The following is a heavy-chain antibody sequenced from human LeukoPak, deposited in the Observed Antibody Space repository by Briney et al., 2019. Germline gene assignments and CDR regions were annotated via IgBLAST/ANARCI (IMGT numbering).Heavy chain of an antibody. V-gene: IGHV3-30*04. D-gene: IGHD3-10*01. J-gene: IGHJ6*03. Sequence: GGSLRLSCAASGFTFSTYAMHWVRQAPGKGLEWVSVISYDGSNKYYADSVKGRFTISRDNSKNTLYLQMNSLRPEDTAVYYCARDRSYILHYYYYMDVWGKGITVTVSS. CDR1: GFTFSTYA. CDR2: ISYDGSNK. CDR3: ARDRSYILHYYYYMDV.